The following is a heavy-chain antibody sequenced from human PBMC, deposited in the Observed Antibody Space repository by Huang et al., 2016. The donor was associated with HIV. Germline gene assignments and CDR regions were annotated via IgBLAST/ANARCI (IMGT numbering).Heavy chain of an antibody. J-gene: IGHJ1*01. CDR1: GFIFSNYG. V-gene: IGHV3-30*03. Sequence: QVQLVESGGGVVQPGRSLRLSCAASGFIFSNYGMHWVRQGPGKWVELVAIISYDGSNKYYTDSVKGRFSISRDNSKNTLYLQMNSLGAEDTAVYYCALKGDSSGWEYFRHWGQGTLVTVSS. CDR2: ISYDGSNK. CDR3: ALKGDSSGWEYFRH. D-gene: IGHD6-19*01.